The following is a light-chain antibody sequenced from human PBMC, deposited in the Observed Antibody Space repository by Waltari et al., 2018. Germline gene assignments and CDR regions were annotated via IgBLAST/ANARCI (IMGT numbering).Light chain of an antibody. Sequence: QTVVTQEPSLTVSPGGTVTLTCASSTGAVTRAYYPNWFQQKPGQAPRALIYTAINKHSRPPARFSGALLGGKAALTLSGVQPEDEAEYYCLLYNGGGWVFGGGTQLTVL. CDR3: LLYNGGGWV. CDR1: TGAVTRAYY. V-gene: IGLV7-43*01. J-gene: IGLJ3*02. CDR2: TAI.